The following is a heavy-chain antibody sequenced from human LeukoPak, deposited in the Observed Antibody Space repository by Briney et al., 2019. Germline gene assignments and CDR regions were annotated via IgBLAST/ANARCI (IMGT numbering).Heavy chain of an antibody. CDR3: ARERKRMIVVVSRGGNAFDS. V-gene: IGHV4-31*03. D-gene: IGHD3-22*01. CDR2: IYYSGST. CDR1: GGSISSGGYY. Sequence: SQTLSLTCTVSGGSISSGGYYWSWIRQHPGTGLEWIVYIYYSGSTYYNPSLKSRVTISVDTSKNQFSLKLSSVTAADTAVYYGARERKRMIVVVSRGGNAFDSGGQGTMVTVSA. J-gene: IGHJ3*02.